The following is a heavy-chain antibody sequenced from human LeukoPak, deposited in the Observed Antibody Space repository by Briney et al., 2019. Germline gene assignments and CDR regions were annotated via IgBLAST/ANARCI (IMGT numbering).Heavy chain of an antibody. CDR1: GGSIRHYF. CDR2: IYAGRNT. J-gene: IGHJ4*02. V-gene: IGHV4-4*07. D-gene: IGHD5-12*01. Sequence: SETLSLTCTVSGGSIRHYFWSWLRQPAGKGLEWIGRIYAGRNTDHNPSLKSRVTMSLDSSKNQFSLRLTSVTAADTAVYYCAREHKEYNSGGYYCEYWGQGTLVTVSS. CDR3: AREHKEYNSGGYYCEY.